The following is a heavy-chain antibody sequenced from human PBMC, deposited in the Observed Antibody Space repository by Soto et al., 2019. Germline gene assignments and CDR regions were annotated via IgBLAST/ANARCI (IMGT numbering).Heavy chain of an antibody. J-gene: IGHJ4*02. CDR1: GYTFTSYY. CDR2: ISAYNGNT. V-gene: IGHV1-18*01. CDR3: ARDQSGYLGHGY. Sequence: ASVKVSCKASGYTFTSYYISWVRQAPGQGLEWMGWISAYNGNTNYAQKLQGRVTMTTDTSTSTAYMDLRSLRSDDTAVYYCARDQSGYLGHGYWGQGTLVTAPQ. D-gene: IGHD7-27*01.